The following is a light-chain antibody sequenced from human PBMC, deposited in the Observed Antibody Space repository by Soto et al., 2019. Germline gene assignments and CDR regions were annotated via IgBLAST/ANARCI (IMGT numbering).Light chain of an antibody. Sequence: QSVLTQPASVSGFLGQSITMSCTGSSSDVGTFNLVSWFQQHPGKAPKLLIFEGTKRPSGVSDRFSGSKSGNTASLTISGLQAEDEADYHCCSYAGYRTYCVFGNGTKVTVX. V-gene: IGLV2-23*01. J-gene: IGLJ1*01. CDR3: CSYAGYRTYCV. CDR2: EGT. CDR1: SSDVGTFNL.